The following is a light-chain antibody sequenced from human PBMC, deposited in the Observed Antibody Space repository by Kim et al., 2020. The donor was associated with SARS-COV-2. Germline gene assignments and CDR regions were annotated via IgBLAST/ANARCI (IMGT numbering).Light chain of an antibody. CDR2: YDS. CDR1: NIGSKS. J-gene: IGLJ3*02. Sequence: AHGKTARITCGGNNIGSKSVHWYQQKPGQAPVLVIYYDSDRPSGIPERFSGSNSGNTATLTISRVEAGDEADYYCQVWDSSSDHRVFGGGTQLTVL. CDR3: QVWDSSSDHRV. V-gene: IGLV3-21*04.